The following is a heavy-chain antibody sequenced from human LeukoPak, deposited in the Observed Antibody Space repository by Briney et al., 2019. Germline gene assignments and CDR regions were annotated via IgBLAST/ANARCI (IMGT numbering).Heavy chain of an antibody. D-gene: IGHD2-2*01. J-gene: IGHJ5*02. V-gene: IGHV5-51*01. CDR3: ARLGRAYCSSTSCYEVWFDP. CDR2: IYPGDSDT. CDR1: GYSFTSYW. Sequence: GESLMISCKGSGYSFTSYWIGWVRQMPGKGLEWMGIIYPGDSDTRYSPSFQGQVTISADKSISTAYLQWSSLKASDTAMYYCARLGRAYCSSTSCYEVWFDPWGQGTLVTVSS.